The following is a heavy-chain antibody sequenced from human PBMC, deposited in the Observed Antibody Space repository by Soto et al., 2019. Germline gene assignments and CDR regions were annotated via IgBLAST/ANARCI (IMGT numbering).Heavy chain of an antibody. Sequence: GASVKLSWKVAGYRFTSYGIGWVRQGPGQGQEWMGKISPYNGRTNYAQNIKGRVVMTTDISTNTVNLELRSLKYDATALYTCGRYRTDSYAMDVWGQGTTVTVSS. V-gene: IGHV1-18*01. CDR3: GRYRTDSYAMDV. CDR1: GYRFTSYG. J-gene: IGHJ6*02. CDR2: ISPYNGRT. D-gene: IGHD3-16*02.